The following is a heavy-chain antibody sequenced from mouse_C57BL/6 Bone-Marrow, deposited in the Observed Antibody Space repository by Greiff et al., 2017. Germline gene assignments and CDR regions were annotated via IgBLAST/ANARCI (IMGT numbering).Heavy chain of an antibody. V-gene: IGHV1-9*01. J-gene: IGHJ1*03. Sequence: VQLQQSGPELMQPGASVKLSCKATGYTFTGYLLAWVRQRPGHGLEWIGEILPGSGSTNYNEKFKGKATFTADTSTNTAYMQLSSLTIEDSAIYDCARYFDVWGTGTTVTVSS. CDR1: GYTFTGYL. CDR3: ARYFDV. CDR2: ILPGSGST.